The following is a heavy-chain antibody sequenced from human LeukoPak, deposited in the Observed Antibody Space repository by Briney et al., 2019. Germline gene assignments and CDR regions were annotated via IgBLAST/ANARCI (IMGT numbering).Heavy chain of an antibody. CDR1: GFTFSSYA. Sequence: GGSLRLSCAASGFTFSSYAMHWVRQAPGKGLEWVAVISYDGSNKYYADSVKGRFTISRDNSKNTLYLQMNSLRAEDTAVYYCAKVRPYDFWSGYNGGVDYWGQGTLVTVSS. D-gene: IGHD3-3*01. CDR2: ISYDGSNK. CDR3: AKVRPYDFWSGYNGGVDY. J-gene: IGHJ4*02. V-gene: IGHV3-30-3*01.